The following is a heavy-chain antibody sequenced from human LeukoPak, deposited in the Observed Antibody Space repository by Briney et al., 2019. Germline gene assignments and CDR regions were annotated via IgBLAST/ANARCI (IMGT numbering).Heavy chain of an antibody. CDR2: INHSGST. CDR3: APPPNYYEANGYSVA. D-gene: IGHD3-22*01. Sequence: SETLSLTCAVYGGSFIGFHWNWIRQPPGKGPEWIGDINHSGSTNYNPSLTSRVTISVDPSKNQFSLNLSSVAAADTAVYYCAPPPNYYEANGYSVAWGQETLVTVSS. J-gene: IGHJ5*02. V-gene: IGHV4-34*01. CDR1: GGSFIGFH.